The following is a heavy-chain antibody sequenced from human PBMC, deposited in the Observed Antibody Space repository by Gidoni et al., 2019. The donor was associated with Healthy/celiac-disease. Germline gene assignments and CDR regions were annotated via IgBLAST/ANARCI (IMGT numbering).Heavy chain of an antibody. CDR1: GGTFSSYA. J-gene: IGHJ6*02. CDR2: IIPSFGTA. CDR3: ARGPQWDTAMVKYYYYGMDV. D-gene: IGHD5-18*01. Sequence: QVQLVQSGAEVQKPGSSVKVSCTASGGTFSSYAISWVRQAPGQGREWMGGIIPSFGTANYAQKFQSRVTITADESTSTAYMELSSLGSEDTAVYYCARGPQWDTAMVKYYYYGMDVWGQGTTVTVSS. V-gene: IGHV1-69*01.